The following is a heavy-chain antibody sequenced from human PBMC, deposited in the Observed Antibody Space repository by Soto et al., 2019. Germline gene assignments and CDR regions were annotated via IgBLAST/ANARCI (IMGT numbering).Heavy chain of an antibody. V-gene: IGHV3-21*01. Sequence: EVQLVESGGGLVKPGGSLRLSCAASGFTFSSYSMNWVRQAPGKGLEWVSPISSSSSYIYYADSVKGRFTISRDNAKNSLYLQKMSLRAEDAAVYDVASDRGSGYDSSGAFGIWGQGTMVTVSS. CDR3: ASDRGSGYDSSGAFGI. CDR1: GFTFSSYS. J-gene: IGHJ3*02. CDR2: ISSSSSYI. D-gene: IGHD5-12*01.